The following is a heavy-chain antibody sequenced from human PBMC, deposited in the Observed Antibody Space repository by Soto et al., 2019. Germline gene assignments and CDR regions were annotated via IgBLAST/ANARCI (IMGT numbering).Heavy chain of an antibody. V-gene: IGHV3-33*01. CDR1: GFTFSSYG. Sequence: QVQLVESGGGVVQPGRSLRFSCAASGFTFSSYGMHWVRQAPGKGLEWVAVIWYDGSNKYYADSVKGRFTISRDNSKNTLYLQMNSLRAEDTAVYYCARDLWGRGNWNYALGYWGQGTLVTVSS. CDR3: ARDLWGRGNWNYALGY. J-gene: IGHJ4*02. D-gene: IGHD1-7*01. CDR2: IWYDGSNK.